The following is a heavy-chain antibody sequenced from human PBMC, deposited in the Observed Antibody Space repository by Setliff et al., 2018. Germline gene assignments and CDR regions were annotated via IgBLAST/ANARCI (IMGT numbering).Heavy chain of an antibody. CDR3: ARTSSGRYFDL. J-gene: IGHJ2*01. CDR1: DFSVSSNYY. Sequence: SETLSLTCAVSDFSVSSNYYWGWIRQPPGKGLEWIANVYYSGSTYYSPSLKSRVTMSVDTSKNQFPLNLYSVTAADTAVYYCARTSSGRYFDLWGRGTLVTVS. CDR2: VYYSGST. V-gene: IGHV4-38-2*01.